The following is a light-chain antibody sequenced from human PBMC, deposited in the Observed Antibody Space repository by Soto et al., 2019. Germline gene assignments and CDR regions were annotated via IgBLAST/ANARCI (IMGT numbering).Light chain of an antibody. CDR2: EVS. V-gene: IGLV2-23*02. CDR3: CSYAAGNTYV. J-gene: IGLJ1*01. Sequence: QSALTQPASVSGSPGQSITISCTGTSSDVGTYNLVSWYQQHPGKAPKLMIYEVSKWPSGVSNRFSGSKSGNTASLTISGLQAEDEADYCCCSYAAGNTYVFGTGTKLTVL. CDR1: SSDVGTYNL.